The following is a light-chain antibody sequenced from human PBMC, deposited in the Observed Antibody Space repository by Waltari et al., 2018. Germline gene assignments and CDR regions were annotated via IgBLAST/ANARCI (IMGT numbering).Light chain of an antibody. J-gene: IGKJ1*01. CDR1: QSVGRS. Sequence: EILLTQSPGTLSLSPGERATLSCRASQSVGRSLAWYQQKPGQPPRLLLYGTSNRATCTPDRFSGGGSGTDFSLTISRLEPEDVAVYYCQHYVSLPVTFGQGTKVEIK. V-gene: IGKV3-20*01. CDR3: QHYVSLPVT. CDR2: GTS.